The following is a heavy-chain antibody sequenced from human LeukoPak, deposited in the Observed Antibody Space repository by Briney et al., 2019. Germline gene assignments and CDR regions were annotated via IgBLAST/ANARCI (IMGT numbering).Heavy chain of an antibody. D-gene: IGHD3-3*01. CDR1: GYTFTSYY. J-gene: IGHJ6*03. V-gene: IGHV1-46*01. CDR3: ARARRLGSYDFWSSYFNYYYMDV. CDR2: INPSGGST. Sequence: ASVKVSCKASGYTFTSYYMHWVRQAPGQGLEWMGIINPSGGSTSYAQKFQGRVTMTRDMSTSTVYMELSSLRSEDTAVYYCARARRLGSYDFWSSYFNYYYMDVWGKGTTVTVSS.